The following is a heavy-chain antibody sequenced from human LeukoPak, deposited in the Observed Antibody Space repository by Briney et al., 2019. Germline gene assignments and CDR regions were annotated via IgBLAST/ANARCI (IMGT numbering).Heavy chain of an antibody. D-gene: IGHD4-17*01. CDR1: GGTFSSYA. V-gene: IGHV1-69*04. J-gene: IGHJ6*02. CDR3: ARDPEDYGGYDVDYYYGMDV. CDR2: IIPILGIA. Sequence: SVKVSCKASGGTFSSYAISWVRQAPGQGLEWMGRIIPILGIANYAQKFQGRVTITADKSTSTAYMELSSLRSEDTAVYYCARDPEDYGGYDVDYYYGMDVWGQGTTVTVSS.